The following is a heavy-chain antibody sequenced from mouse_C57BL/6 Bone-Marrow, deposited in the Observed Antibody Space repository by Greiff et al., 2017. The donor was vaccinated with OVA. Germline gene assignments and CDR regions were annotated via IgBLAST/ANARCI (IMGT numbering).Heavy chain of an antibody. V-gene: IGHV5-4*01. Sequence: EVKLQESGGGLVKPGGSLKLSCAASGFTFSSYAMSWVRQTPEKRLEWVATISDGGSYTSYPDNVKGRFTISRDNAKNNLYLQMSKLKSEDTAMYYCARDYDGRGYYFDYWGQGTTLTVSS. CDR2: ISDGGSYT. J-gene: IGHJ2*01. D-gene: IGHD2-12*01. CDR1: GFTFSSYA. CDR3: ARDYDGRGYYFDY.